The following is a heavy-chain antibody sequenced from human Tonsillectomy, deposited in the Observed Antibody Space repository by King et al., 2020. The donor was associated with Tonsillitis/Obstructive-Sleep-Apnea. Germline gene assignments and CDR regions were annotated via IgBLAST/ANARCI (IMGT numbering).Heavy chain of an antibody. J-gene: IGHJ4*02. CDR1: GYRFATYW. V-gene: IGHV5-51*01. D-gene: IGHD6-19*01. CDR3: ARLGMAVAATFPSPDF. CDR2: IYPGDSDT. Sequence: QLVQSGAEVKKPGESLKISCKCSGYRFATYWIAWVRQMPGKGLEWMGIIYPGDSDTAYGPSFEGQVTISADKSTTTAYLQWSSLKASDTAMYYCARLGMAVAATFPSPDFWGQGTLVTVSS.